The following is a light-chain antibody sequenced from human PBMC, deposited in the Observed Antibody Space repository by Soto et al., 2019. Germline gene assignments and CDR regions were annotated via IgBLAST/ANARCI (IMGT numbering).Light chain of an antibody. J-gene: IGKJ4*01. CDR2: AAS. Sequence: DIQMTQSPSSLSASVGDRVTITCRASQSITNYLNWYQQKPGKAPKLLIHAASTLQSGVPSRFSGSRTGTDVTLTISSLQPEDFATYYCQQSYSTLALTFGGGTKVEIK. CDR1: QSITNY. V-gene: IGKV1-39*01. CDR3: QQSYSTLALT.